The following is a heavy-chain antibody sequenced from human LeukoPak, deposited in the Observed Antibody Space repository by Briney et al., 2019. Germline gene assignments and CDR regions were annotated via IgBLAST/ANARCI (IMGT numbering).Heavy chain of an antibody. Sequence: GSLRLSCAASGFTFSSYGMQWVRQAPGKGLEWVAVIWYDGSNKYYADSVKGRFTISRDNSKNTLYLQMNSLRAEDTAVYYCARNSLPAAMRRYGMDVWGQGTTVTVSS. CDR1: GFTFSSYG. J-gene: IGHJ6*02. V-gene: IGHV3-33*01. CDR3: ARNSLPAAMRRYGMDV. D-gene: IGHD2-2*01. CDR2: IWYDGSNK.